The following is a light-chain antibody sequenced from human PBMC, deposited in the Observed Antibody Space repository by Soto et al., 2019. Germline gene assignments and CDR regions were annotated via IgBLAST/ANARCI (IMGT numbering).Light chain of an antibody. J-gene: IGKJ1*01. V-gene: IGKV1-39*01. CDR2: SAS. Sequence: DIQMTQSPSSLSASAGDRVTVTCRASQSISTYLNWYQQKPGKAPDLLIYSASSFQSGVPSRFSGSGSGTDFTLTISSLQPEDFATYYCQQSYSTPWTFGQGTKVEMK. CDR1: QSISTY. CDR3: QQSYSTPWT.